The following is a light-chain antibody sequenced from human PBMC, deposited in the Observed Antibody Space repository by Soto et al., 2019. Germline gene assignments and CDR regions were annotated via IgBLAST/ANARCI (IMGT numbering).Light chain of an antibody. Sequence: EIVLTQSPATLSLSPGERATLSCRASQSVSTYLGWYQQKPGQAPRLLIYDASNRATGIPARFSGSGSGTDFTLTISSPEPEDFAAYYCQQRSNWITFGQGTRLEIK. CDR3: QQRSNWIT. CDR1: QSVSTY. J-gene: IGKJ5*01. V-gene: IGKV3-11*01. CDR2: DAS.